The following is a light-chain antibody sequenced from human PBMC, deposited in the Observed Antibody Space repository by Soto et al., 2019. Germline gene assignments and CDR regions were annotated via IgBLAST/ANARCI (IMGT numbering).Light chain of an antibody. J-gene: IGKJ1*01. CDR3: LQEYNYPLT. CDR1: QGIRND. V-gene: IGKV1-6*01. CDR2: AAS. Sequence: AIQMTQSPSSLSASVGDRVTITCRASQGIRNDLNWYQQKPGKAPKLLIYAASSLQSGVTSKFSGSVSGKDFTLTISSLQPEDFATYYCLQEYNYPLTFGQGTKVEIK.